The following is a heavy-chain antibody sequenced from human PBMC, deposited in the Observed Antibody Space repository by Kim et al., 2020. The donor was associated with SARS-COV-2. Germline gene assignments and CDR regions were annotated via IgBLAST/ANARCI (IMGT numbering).Heavy chain of an antibody. D-gene: IGHD6-13*01. J-gene: IGHJ4*02. V-gene: IGHV3-23*01. Sequence: GGSLRLSCAASGFTFSSYAMSWVRQAPGKGLEWVSAISGSGGSTYYADSVKGRFTISRDNSKNTLYLQMNSLRAEDMAVYYCAKSDEQQLAGYFDYWGQGTLVTVSS. CDR3: AKSDEQQLAGYFDY. CDR1: GFTFSSYA. CDR2: ISGSGGST.